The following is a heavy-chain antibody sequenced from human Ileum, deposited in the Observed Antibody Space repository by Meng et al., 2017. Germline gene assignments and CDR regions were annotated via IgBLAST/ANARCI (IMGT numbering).Heavy chain of an antibody. V-gene: IGHV3-73*02. Sequence: EGQLVESGGGLVQPWGSLKLSCAASGFSFSDSSMHWVRQASGKGLEWVGHIRSKANNYATAYAASVKGRFTISRDESKNTAYLQMSSLKTEDTAVYYCTRLYSAGWGQGTLVTVSS. CDR3: TRLYSAG. CDR1: GFSFSDSS. D-gene: IGHD6-13*01. J-gene: IGHJ4*02. CDR2: IRSKANNYAT.